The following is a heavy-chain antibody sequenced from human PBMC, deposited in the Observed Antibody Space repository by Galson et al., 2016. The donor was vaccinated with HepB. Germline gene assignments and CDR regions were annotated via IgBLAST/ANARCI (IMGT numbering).Heavy chain of an antibody. CDR3: ARDRRSDVRGNQWYFDL. D-gene: IGHD3-16*01. CDR2: IWYDGTNK. V-gene: IGHV3-33*01. CDR1: GATFSPYG. J-gene: IGHJ2*01. Sequence: SLRLSCAASGATFSPYGIHWVRQAPGKGLEWVAVIWYDGTNKYYADSVKGRFTISRDNSKNTVYLQMSYLRTEDTALYYCARDRRSDVRGNQWYFDLWGRRTRFTVAS.